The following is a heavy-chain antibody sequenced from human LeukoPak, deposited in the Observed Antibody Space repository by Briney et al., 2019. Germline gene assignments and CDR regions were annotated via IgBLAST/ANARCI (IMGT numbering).Heavy chain of an antibody. CDR1: GFTFSSYS. D-gene: IGHD1-1*01. CDR2: ISSSSSTI. V-gene: IGHV3-48*01. CDR3: ARAWGTGFDNWFDP. Sequence: GGSLRLSCAASGFTFSSYSMNWVRQAPGKGLEWVSYISSSSSTIYYADSVKGRFTISRDNAKNSLYLQMNSLRAEDTAVYYCARAWGTGFDNWFDPWGQGTLVTVSS. J-gene: IGHJ5*02.